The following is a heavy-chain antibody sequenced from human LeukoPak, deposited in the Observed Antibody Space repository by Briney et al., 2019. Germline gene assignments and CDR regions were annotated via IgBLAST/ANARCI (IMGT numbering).Heavy chain of an antibody. Sequence: GGSLRLSCAASGFTVSSNYMSWVRQAPGKGLEWVSVIYSGGSTYYADSVKGRFTISRDNSKNTLYLQMNSLRAEDTAVYYCARGRGYSYGGRPLYFDYWGQGTLATVSS. V-gene: IGHV3-66*01. CDR1: GFTVSSNY. CDR3: ARGRGYSYGGRPLYFDY. CDR2: IYSGGST. J-gene: IGHJ4*02. D-gene: IGHD5-18*01.